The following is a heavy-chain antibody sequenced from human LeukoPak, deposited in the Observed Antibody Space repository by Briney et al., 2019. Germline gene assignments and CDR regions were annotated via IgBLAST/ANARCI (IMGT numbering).Heavy chain of an antibody. CDR2: ISYDGSNK. D-gene: IGHD2-8*01. CDR1: GFTFSSYG. V-gene: IGHV3-30*18. J-gene: IGHJ4*02. CDR3: AKARGDIVLMVYDLDY. Sequence: GGSLRLSCAASGFTFSSYGMHWVRQAPGKGLEWVAVISYDGSNKYYADSVKGRFTISRDNSKNMPYLQMNSLRVEDTAVYYCAKARGDIVLMVYDLDYWGQGTPVTVSS.